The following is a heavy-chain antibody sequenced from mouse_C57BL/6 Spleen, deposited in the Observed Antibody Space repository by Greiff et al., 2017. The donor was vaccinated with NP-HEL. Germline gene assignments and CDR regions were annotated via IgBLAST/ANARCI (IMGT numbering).Heavy chain of an antibody. Sequence: EVQLQQSGPELVKPGASVKISCKASGYTFTDYYMNWVKQSHGKSLEWIGDINPNNGGTSYNQKFKGKATLTVDKSSSTAYMELRSLTSEDSAVYYCARSERVDYWGQGTTLTVSS. CDR3: ARSERVDY. J-gene: IGHJ2*01. CDR1: GYTFTDYY. V-gene: IGHV1-26*01. CDR2: INPNNGGT.